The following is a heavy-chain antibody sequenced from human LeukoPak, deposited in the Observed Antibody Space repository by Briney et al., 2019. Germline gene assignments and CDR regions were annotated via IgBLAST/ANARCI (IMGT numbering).Heavy chain of an antibody. CDR1: GFTFSDYN. J-gene: IGHJ4*02. D-gene: IGHD6-13*01. Sequence: GGSLRLSCAASGFTFSDYNMNWVRQAPGKGLEWVSVISSSSTYIYYADSVKGRFTISRDNAKNSLYLQMNSLRDEDTAVYYCARVSTAVSLAIDYWGQGTLVTVST. V-gene: IGHV3-21*06. CDR3: ARVSTAVSLAIDY. CDR2: ISSSSTYI.